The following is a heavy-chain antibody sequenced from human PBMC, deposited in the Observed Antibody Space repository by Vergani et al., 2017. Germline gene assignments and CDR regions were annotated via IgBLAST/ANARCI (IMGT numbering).Heavy chain of an antibody. CDR2: ISSSITTI. D-gene: IGHD2-15*01. CDR1: GFSFSSYS. Sequence: EVQLVESGGGLVQPGGSLRLSCAASGFSFSSYSMNWVRLAPGKGLAWLSYISSSITTIYYADSVKGRFTISRDNAKNSLYLQMNSLRDEDTAVYYCAKVLVVVAAPDPDAFDIWGQGTMVTVSS. J-gene: IGHJ3*02. CDR3: AKVLVVVAAPDPDAFDI. V-gene: IGHV3-48*02.